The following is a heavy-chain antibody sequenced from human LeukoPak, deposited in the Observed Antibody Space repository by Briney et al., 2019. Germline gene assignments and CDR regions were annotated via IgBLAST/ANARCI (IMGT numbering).Heavy chain of an antibody. J-gene: IGHJ6*03. V-gene: IGHV1-69*05. CDR1: GGTLSSYA. Sequence: GASVKVSCKASGGTLSSYAISWVRQAPGQGLEWMGGIIPIFGTANYAQKFQGRVTITTDESTSTAYMELSSLRSEDTAVYYCARGAPLSYYYYYMDVRGKGTTVTVSS. CDR2: IIPIFGTA. CDR3: ARGAPLSYYYYYMDV.